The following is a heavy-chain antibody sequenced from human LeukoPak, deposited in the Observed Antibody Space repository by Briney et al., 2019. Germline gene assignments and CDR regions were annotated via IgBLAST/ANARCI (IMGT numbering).Heavy chain of an antibody. D-gene: IGHD2-2*01. CDR2: IYHSGST. Sequence: SGTLSLTCAVSGGSISSSNWWSWVRQPPGKGLERIGEIYHSGSTNYNPSLKSRVTISVDKSKNQFSLKLSSVTAADTAVYYCARQGEDIVVVPARMDYWGQGTLVTVSS. J-gene: IGHJ4*02. CDR3: ARQGEDIVVVPARMDY. CDR1: GGSISSSNW. V-gene: IGHV4-4*02.